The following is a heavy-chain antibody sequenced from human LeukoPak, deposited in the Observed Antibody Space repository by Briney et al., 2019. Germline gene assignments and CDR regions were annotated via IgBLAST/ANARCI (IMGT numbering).Heavy chain of an antibody. J-gene: IGHJ4*02. D-gene: IGHD6-19*01. CDR3: AGGSGWLIDY. Sequence: QTGGSLRLSCAASGFTFSSFWMNWVRHTPGKGLEWVANIEGDGSEKNYMDSVKGRFTISRDNAKKSLRLQMNSLRAEDTGVYYCAGGSGWLIDYWGQGTLVTVSS. CDR2: IEGDGSEK. V-gene: IGHV3-7*03. CDR1: GFTFSSFW.